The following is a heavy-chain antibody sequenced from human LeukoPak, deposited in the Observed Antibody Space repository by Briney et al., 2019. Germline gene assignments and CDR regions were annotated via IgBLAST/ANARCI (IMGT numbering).Heavy chain of an antibody. V-gene: IGHV4-4*07. J-gene: IGHJ5*02. CDR2: IYISEST. CDR3: ARDRRRAVLRYGFDP. CDR1: GGSISSYY. Sequence: KPSETLSLTCTVSGGSISSYYWSWIRQPAGKGLEWIGRIYISESTNYNPSLKSRVTMSVDTSKNQFSLKLSSVTAADTAVYYCARDRRRAVLRYGFDPWGQGTLATVSS. D-gene: IGHD2-8*02.